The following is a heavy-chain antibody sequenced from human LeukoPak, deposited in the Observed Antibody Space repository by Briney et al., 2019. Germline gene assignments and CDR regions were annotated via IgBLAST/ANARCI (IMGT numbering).Heavy chain of an antibody. CDR1: GFPLSIYA. CDR2: ISGSSGST. J-gene: IGHJ4*02. Sequence: PGGSLRLSCALCGFPLSIYAVRWARQAPGRAREGVSTISGSSGSTYYADSMKGRFTISRDNSKNTLYLQMNSLRAEDTAVYYCAKGRRGYYSFYGWGQGALVTVSS. CDR3: AKGRRGYYSFYG. D-gene: IGHD5-12*01. V-gene: IGHV3-23*01.